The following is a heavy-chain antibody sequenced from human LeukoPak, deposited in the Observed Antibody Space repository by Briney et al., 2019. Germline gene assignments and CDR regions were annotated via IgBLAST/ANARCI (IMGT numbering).Heavy chain of an antibody. Sequence: SETLSLTCTVSGGSISGYYWSWIRQPPGKGLEWIGYIYLSGNTYYNPSLKSRVTISVDRSKNQFSLKLSSVTAADTAVYYCARTPPTYAFDIWGQGTMVTVSS. CDR2: IYLSGNT. D-gene: IGHD1-1*01. CDR3: ARTPPTYAFDI. V-gene: IGHV4-4*09. CDR1: GGSISGYY. J-gene: IGHJ3*02.